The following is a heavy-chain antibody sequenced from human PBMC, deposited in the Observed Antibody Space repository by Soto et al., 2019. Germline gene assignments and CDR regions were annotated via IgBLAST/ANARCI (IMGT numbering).Heavy chain of an antibody. Sequence: QVQLVQSGAEVKKPGASVKVSCKASGYTFTSYGISWVRQAPGQGLEWMGWISAYNGNTNYAQKLQGRVTMTTDTTTSPAYKRLRSLRTGDTAVYSCTRDRGAYGMDVWGQGTTIPVYS. D-gene: IGHD3-10*01. J-gene: IGHJ6*02. CDR1: GYTFTSYG. CDR3: TRDRGAYGMDV. V-gene: IGHV1-18*01. CDR2: ISAYNGNT.